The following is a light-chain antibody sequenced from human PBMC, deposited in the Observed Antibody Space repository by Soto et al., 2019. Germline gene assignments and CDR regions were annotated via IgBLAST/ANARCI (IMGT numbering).Light chain of an antibody. CDR3: HQYYSYPSA. Sequence: AIRMTQSPSSLSASTGDRVTITCRASQGISSYLAWYQQKPGKAPKLLIYAASTLQIAFPSRCSGSGSGTSFTLTIGCLQSKDFVPYYCHQYYSYPSAFGQGTKVEIK. V-gene: IGKV1-8*01. J-gene: IGKJ1*01. CDR2: AAS. CDR1: QGISSY.